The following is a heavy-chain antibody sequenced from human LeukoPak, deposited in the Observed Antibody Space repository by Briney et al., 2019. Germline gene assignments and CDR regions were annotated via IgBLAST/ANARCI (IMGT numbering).Heavy chain of an antibody. D-gene: IGHD2-15*01. CDR1: GFTFSSYS. CDR3: AGGTVVRGGSPDFDY. J-gene: IGHJ4*02. CDR2: ISSSSSYI. Sequence: GGALRLSCAASGFTFSSYSMNWVRQAPGKGLEWVSSISSSSSYIYYEGPVKDRFTNSRDNAKNSLYLPMNSLKAEDTAVYYCAGGTVVRGGSPDFDYWGQGTLVTVSS. V-gene: IGHV3-21*01.